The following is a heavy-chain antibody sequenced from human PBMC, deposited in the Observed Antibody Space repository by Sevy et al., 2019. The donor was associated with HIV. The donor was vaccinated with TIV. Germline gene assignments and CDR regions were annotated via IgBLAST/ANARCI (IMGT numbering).Heavy chain of an antibody. D-gene: IGHD4-17*01. CDR3: ARDLEFYDYGDYGPAFNPDY. CDR2: IWFDGSNE. CDR1: GFTFSTYG. Sequence: GSLRLSCAASGFTFSTYGMHWVRQAPGKGLEWLAVIWFDGSNEYYADSVKGRFTISRDIAKKTLHLQMNSLRAEDTAVYYCARDLEFYDYGDYGPAFNPDYWGRGTLVTVSS. J-gene: IGHJ4*02. V-gene: IGHV3-33*01.